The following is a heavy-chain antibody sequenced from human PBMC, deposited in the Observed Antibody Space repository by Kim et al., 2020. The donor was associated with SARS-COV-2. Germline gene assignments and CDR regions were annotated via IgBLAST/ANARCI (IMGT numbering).Heavy chain of an antibody. J-gene: IGHJ6*02. CDR3: ARENVVVPAATYYDILTGYYRVYYYYGMDV. Sequence: GGSLRLSCAASGFTFSSNYMSWVRQAPGKGLEWVSVIYSGGSTYYSDSVKGRFIISRDNTKNTLYLQMNSLRAEDTAVYYCARENVVVPAATYYDILTGYYRVYYYYGMDVWGQGTTVTVSS. V-gene: IGHV3-53*01. D-gene: IGHD3-9*01. CDR1: GFTFSSNY. CDR2: IYSGGST.